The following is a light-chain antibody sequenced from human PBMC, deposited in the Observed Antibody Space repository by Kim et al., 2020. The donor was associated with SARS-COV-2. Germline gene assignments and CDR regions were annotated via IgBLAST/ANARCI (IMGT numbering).Light chain of an antibody. V-gene: IGKV3-11*01. J-gene: IGKJ2*01. CDR2: DAS. CDR1: QSVSSY. Sequence: EIVLTQSPATLSLSPGERATLSCRASQSVSSYLAWYQQKPGQAPRLLIYDASNRATGIPARFSGSGSGTDFTLTISSLEPEDFVLYYCQQRSNWPRTFGQGTKLEI. CDR3: QQRSNWPRT.